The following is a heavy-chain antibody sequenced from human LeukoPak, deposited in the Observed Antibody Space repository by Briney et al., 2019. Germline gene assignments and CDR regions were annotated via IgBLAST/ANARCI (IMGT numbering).Heavy chain of an antibody. CDR1: DDSFSSNSAA. D-gene: IGHD4-17*01. J-gene: IGHJ6*03. CDR3: TRDLAVTNIDIRRYYYMDV. Sequence: SQTLSLTCAISDDSFSSNSAAWNWICQSPSGGLEWLGRTYYRSMWYNDYAVSVKSRRTINPDTSKNQFSLQLNSVTPEDTAVYYCTRDLAVTNIDIRRYYYMDVWGKGTTVTVSS. V-gene: IGHV6-1*01. CDR2: TYYRSMWYN.